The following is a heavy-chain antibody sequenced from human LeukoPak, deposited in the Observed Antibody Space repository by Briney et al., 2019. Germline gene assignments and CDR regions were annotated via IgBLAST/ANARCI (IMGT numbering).Heavy chain of an antibody. J-gene: IGHJ5*02. CDR2: IVVGSGNT. D-gene: IGHD3-22*01. V-gene: IGHV1-58*01. CDR3: AAEVVVVDGFDP. Sequence: GTSVKVSCKASGFTFTSSAVLWVRQAGGQRLEWIGWIVVGSGNTNYAQKFQERVTITRDMSTSTAYMELSSLRSEDTAVYYCAAEVVVVDGFDPWGQGTLVTVSS. CDR1: GFTFTSSA.